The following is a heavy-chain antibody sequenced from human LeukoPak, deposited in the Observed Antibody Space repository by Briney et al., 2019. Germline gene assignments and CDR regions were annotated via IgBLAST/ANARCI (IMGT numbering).Heavy chain of an antibody. CDR2: IYVGGSA. V-gene: IGHV3-53*01. D-gene: IGHD2-2*01. CDR1: GFTVSSNY. Sequence: RGSLRLSCAASGFTVSSNYMSWVRQAPGKGLEWVSTIYVGGSAYYADFLKGRFTISRDNSKNTVYLQMNSLRAEDTAVYYCARAIQSQLLKGYFDYWGQGTLVTVSS. CDR3: ARAIQSQLLKGYFDY. J-gene: IGHJ4*02.